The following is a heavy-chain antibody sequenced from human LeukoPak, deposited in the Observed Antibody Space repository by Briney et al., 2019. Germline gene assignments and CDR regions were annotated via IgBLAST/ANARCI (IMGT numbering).Heavy chain of an antibody. V-gene: IGHV4-61*01. J-gene: IGHJ4*02. Sequence: SETLSLICTVSGGSVSSGSHYWTWIRQPPGKGLEWNGYIYYSGSTNYNPSLKSRVTMSVDTSKNQFSLRLSSVTAADTAVYSCAGHLVYGGNYYFDYWGQGTLVTVSS. CDR1: GGSVSSGSHY. CDR2: IYYSGST. CDR3: AGHLVYGGNYYFDY. D-gene: IGHD4-23*01.